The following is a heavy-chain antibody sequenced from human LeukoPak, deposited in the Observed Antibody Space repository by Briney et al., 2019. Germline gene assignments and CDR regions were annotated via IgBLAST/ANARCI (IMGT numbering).Heavy chain of an antibody. D-gene: IGHD3-22*01. V-gene: IGHV1-18*01. CDR1: GYTFTSYG. CDR3: ARDYYDSSGYDARGTSFDY. CDR2: ISAYNGNT. Sequence: ASVKVSCKASGYTFTSYGISWVRQAPGQGLEWMGWISAYNGNTNYAQKLQGRVTMTTDTSTSTAYMELRSLRSDDTAVYYCARDYYDSSGYDARGTSFDYWGQGTLVTVSS. J-gene: IGHJ4*02.